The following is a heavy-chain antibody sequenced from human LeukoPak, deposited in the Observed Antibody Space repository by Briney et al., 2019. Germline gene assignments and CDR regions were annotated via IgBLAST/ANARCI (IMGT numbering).Heavy chain of an antibody. Sequence: SSETLSLTCTVSGGSISSGSYCWSWIRQPAGKGLEWIGRIYTSGSTNYNPSLKSRVTISVDTSKNQFSLKLSSVTAADTAVYYCARDPTYRDAFDIWGQGTMVTVSS. CDR3: ARDPTYRDAFDI. J-gene: IGHJ3*02. CDR1: GGSISSGSYC. D-gene: IGHD2-2*01. V-gene: IGHV4-61*02. CDR2: IYTSGST.